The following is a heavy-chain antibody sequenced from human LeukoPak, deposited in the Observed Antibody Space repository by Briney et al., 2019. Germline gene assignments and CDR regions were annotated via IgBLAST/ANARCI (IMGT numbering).Heavy chain of an antibody. J-gene: IGHJ6*02. V-gene: IGHV3-33*08. D-gene: IGHD4-17*01. CDR2: IWYDGSNK. CDR1: GFSFNIYW. Sequence: GGSLRLSCAASGFSFNIYWMSWVRQAPGKGLEWVAVIWYDGSNKYYADFVKGRFTISRDNSKNTLYLQMNSLRAEDTAVYYCARDRYGDHDYYYGMDVWGQGTTVTVSS. CDR3: ARDRYGDHDYYYGMDV.